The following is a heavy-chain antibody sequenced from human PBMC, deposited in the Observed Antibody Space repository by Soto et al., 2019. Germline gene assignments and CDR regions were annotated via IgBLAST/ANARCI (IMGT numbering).Heavy chain of an antibody. Sequence: PSETLSLTCAVSGGSITNTDWWTWVRQPPGMGLGWVWDISLSGNTNYNPSLEGRAAISLDKSRNQFSLILNAVTAADTAVYYCAAQGNSGPFWGLEMLVTVSS. CDR1: GGSITNTDW. V-gene: IGHV4-4*02. J-gene: IGHJ4*02. CDR2: ISLSGNT. CDR3: AAQGNSGPF. D-gene: IGHD1-26*01.